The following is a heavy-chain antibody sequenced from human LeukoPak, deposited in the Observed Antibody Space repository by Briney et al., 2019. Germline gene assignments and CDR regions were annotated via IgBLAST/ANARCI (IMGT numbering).Heavy chain of an antibody. CDR1: GGSISNYY. V-gene: IGHV4-59*01. Sequence: PSETLSLTCTVSGGSISNYYWSWIRQPPGKGLEWIGYIYYSGSTNYNPSLKSRVTMSVDPSKNQFSLKLSSVTAADTAVYYCARSQPFTTYDYWGQGTLVTVSS. J-gene: IGHJ4*02. CDR3: ARSQPFTTYDY. CDR2: IYYSGST. D-gene: IGHD3-3*01.